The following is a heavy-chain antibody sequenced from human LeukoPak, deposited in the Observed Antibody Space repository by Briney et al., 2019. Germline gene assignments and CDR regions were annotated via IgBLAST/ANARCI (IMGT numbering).Heavy chain of an antibody. J-gene: IGHJ4*02. CDR1: GGSFSGYY. D-gene: IGHD3-10*01. V-gene: IGHV4-34*01. CDR3: ARDGTMVRGVSRPFDY. CDR2: INHSGST. Sequence: PSETLSLTCAVYGGSFSGYYWSWIRQPPGKGLEWIGEINHSGSTNYNPSLKSRVTISVDTSKNQFSLKLSSVTVADTAVYYCARDGTMVRGVSRPFDYWGQGTLVTVSS.